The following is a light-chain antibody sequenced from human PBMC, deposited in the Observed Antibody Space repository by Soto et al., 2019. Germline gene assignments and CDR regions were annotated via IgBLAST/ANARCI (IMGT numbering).Light chain of an antibody. Sequence: DIVMTQSPLSLPVTPGESASISFRSTYVFLQSNGYIYLDWYLQKPGQSPQLLIYLGSNRASGVPDRFSGSGSGTDFTLKISRVEAEDVGVYYCMQALQTPITFGQGTRLEIK. CDR3: MQALQTPIT. CDR1: YVFLQSNGYIY. CDR2: LGS. V-gene: IGKV2-28*01. J-gene: IGKJ5*01.